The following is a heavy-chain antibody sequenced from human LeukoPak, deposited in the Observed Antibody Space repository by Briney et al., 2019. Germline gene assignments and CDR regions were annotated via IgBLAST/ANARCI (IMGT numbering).Heavy chain of an antibody. D-gene: IGHD2-2*01. CDR2: IYTSGST. Sequence: PSETLSLTCTVSGGSISSYYWSWIRQPAGKGLEWIGRIYTSGSTNYNPSLKSRVTMSVDTSKNQFSLKLSSVTAADTAVYYCARGGHYCSSTSCYRDGMDVWGQGTTVTVSS. CDR3: ARGGHYCSSTSCYRDGMDV. CDR1: GGSISSYY. V-gene: IGHV4-4*07. J-gene: IGHJ6*02.